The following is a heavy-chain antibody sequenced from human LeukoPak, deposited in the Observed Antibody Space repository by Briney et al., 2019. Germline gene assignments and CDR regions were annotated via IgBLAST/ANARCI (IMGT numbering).Heavy chain of an antibody. V-gene: IGHV3-30*09. Sequence: GRSLRLSCAASGFTFRNYAKYWVRQAPGRGLEWAAVVSFDGNTTFYSDSVKGRFAISRDNSKNTLYLEMNSLRPEDTAVYYSARFRAATTRFDYWGQGTLVTVSS. CDR2: VSFDGNTT. CDR1: GFTFRNYA. J-gene: IGHJ4*02. CDR3: ARFRAATTRFDY. D-gene: IGHD1/OR15-1a*01.